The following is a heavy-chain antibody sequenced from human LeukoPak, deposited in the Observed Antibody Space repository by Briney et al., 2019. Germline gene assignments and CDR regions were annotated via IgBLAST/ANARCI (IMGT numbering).Heavy chain of an antibody. CDR1: GFTFSSYT. Sequence: PGGSLRLSCAASGFTFSSYTMNWVRQAPGKGLEWVSNISRSSSAIYYADSVMGRFTISRDNAKNSLYLQMDSLRAEDTAVYYCARDRFCTTTSCLNWFDPWGQGTLVTVSS. CDR3: ARDRFCTTTSCLNWFDP. CDR2: ISRSSSAI. V-gene: IGHV3-48*01. D-gene: IGHD2-2*01. J-gene: IGHJ5*02.